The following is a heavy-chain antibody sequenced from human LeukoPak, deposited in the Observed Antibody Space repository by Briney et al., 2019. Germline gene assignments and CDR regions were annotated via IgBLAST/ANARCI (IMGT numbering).Heavy chain of an antibody. CDR3: TRGPIQVWLYYGMDV. V-gene: IGHV3-49*04. D-gene: IGHD5-18*01. J-gene: IGHJ6*02. Sequence: GGSLRLSCTASGFTFGDHAMSWVRQAPGKGLEWVGFIRSKAYGGTTEYAASVKGRFIISRDDSKSIAYLQMNSLKTEDTAVYYCTRGPIQVWLYYGMDVWGQGTTVIVSS. CDR1: GFTFGDHA. CDR2: IRSKAYGGTT.